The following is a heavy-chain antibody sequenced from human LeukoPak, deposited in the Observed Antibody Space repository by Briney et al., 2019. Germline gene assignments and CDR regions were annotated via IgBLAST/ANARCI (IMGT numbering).Heavy chain of an antibody. D-gene: IGHD5-24*01. CDR3: ASQLTPHFDY. J-gene: IGHJ4*02. V-gene: IGHV3-21*01. Sequence: GGSLRLSCAASGFTFSSYSMNWVRQAPGKGLEWVSSISSSSSYIYYADSVKGRFTISRDNAKNSLYLQMNSLRAEDTAVYCCASQLTPHFDYWGQGTLVTVSS. CDR1: GFTFSSYS. CDR2: ISSSSSYI.